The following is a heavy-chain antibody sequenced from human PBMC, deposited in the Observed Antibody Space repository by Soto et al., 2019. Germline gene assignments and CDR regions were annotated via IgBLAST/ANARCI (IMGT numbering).Heavy chain of an antibody. V-gene: IGHV4-59*12. Sequence: SETLSLTCTVSGGSISSYYWSWIRQPPGKGLEWIGYIYYSGSTNYNPSLKSRVTISVDTSKNQFSLKLSSVTAADTAVYYCARGMTTVTTFDYWCQGTLVTVSS. CDR3: ARGMTTVTTFDY. CDR1: GGSISSYY. D-gene: IGHD4-4*01. CDR2: IYYSGST. J-gene: IGHJ4*02.